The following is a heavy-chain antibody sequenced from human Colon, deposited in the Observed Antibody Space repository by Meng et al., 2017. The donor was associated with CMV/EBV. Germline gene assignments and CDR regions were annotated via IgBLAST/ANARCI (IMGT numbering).Heavy chain of an antibody. D-gene: IGHD4-11*01. CDR1: GFTFSTYW. J-gene: IGHJ6*02. CDR2: IKQDGHET. CDR3: ARGIDGPTVYGNGMDV. V-gene: IGHV3-7*01. Sequence: GGSLRLSCAASGFTFSTYWMIWVRQAPGKGLEWVANIKQDGHETYYVDSVRGRFTISRDNAKNSLYLQINSLRAEDTAVYYCARGIDGPTVYGNGMDVWGQGTTVTVSS.